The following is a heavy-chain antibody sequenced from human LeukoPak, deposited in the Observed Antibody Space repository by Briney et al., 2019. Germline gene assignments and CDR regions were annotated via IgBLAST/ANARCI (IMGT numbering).Heavy chain of an antibody. V-gene: IGHV5-51*01. Sequence: GQSLKISCKGSGYTFTNYWIAWVRQMPGKGLEWMGIIFPADSDTRYSPSFQGQVTISADKFISTAYLQWSSLKASDTAMYYCARRADGDFWGQGTLVTVSS. J-gene: IGHJ4*02. CDR1: GYTFTNYW. CDR3: ARRADGDF. CDR2: IFPADSDT.